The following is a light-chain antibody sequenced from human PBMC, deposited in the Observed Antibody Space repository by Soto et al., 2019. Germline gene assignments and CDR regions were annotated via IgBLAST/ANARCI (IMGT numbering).Light chain of an antibody. Sequence: QSALTQPASVSGSPGQSITISCTGTSSDVGNYKYVSWYQQHPGKAPKLMIYEVSNRPSGXSNRFSGSKSGNTASLTISDLQTEDEADYYCCSNAGRPDVFGTGTKVTVL. CDR2: EVS. V-gene: IGLV2-14*01. CDR3: CSNAGRPDV. J-gene: IGLJ1*01. CDR1: SSDVGNYKY.